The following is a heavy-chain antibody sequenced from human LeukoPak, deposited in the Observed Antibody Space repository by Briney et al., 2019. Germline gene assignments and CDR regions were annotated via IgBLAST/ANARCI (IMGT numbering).Heavy chain of an antibody. CDR1: GGTFSSYA. D-gene: IGHD3-10*01. V-gene: IGHV1-69*04. J-gene: IGHJ6*02. Sequence: WASVKVSCKASGGTFSSYAISWVRQAPGQGLEWMGRIIPILGIANYAQKFQGRVTITAGKSTSTAYMELSSLGSEDTAVYYCARGGFGMDVWGQGTTVTVSS. CDR2: IIPILGIA. CDR3: ARGGFGMDV.